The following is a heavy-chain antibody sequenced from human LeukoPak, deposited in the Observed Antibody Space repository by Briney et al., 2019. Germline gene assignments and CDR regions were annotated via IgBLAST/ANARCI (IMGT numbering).Heavy chain of an antibody. D-gene: IGHD3-22*01. J-gene: IGHJ4*02. CDR2: IIPIFGTA. V-gene: IGHV1-69*05. CDR1: GGTFSSYA. Sequence: ASVKVSCKASGGTFSSYAIGWVRQAPGQGLEWMGRIIPIFGTANYAQKFQGRVTITTDESTSTAYMELSSLRSEDTAVYHCARDLHYDSSGYYDNYFDYWGQGTLVTVSS. CDR3: ARDLHYDSSGYYDNYFDY.